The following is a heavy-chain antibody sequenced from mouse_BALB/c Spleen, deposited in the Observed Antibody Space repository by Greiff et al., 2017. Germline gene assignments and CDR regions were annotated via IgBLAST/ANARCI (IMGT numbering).Heavy chain of an antibody. D-gene: IGHD2-10*02. CDR2: ISSGGST. J-gene: IGHJ4*01. CDR1: GFTFSSYA. V-gene: IGHV5-6-5*01. CDR3: AREYGNLYAMDY. Sequence: EVQLVESGGGLVKPGGSLKLSCAASGFTFSSYAMSWVRQTPEKRLEWVASISSGGSTYYPDSVKGRFTISRDNARNILYLQMSSLRSEDTAMYYCAREYGNLYAMDYWGQGTSVTVSS.